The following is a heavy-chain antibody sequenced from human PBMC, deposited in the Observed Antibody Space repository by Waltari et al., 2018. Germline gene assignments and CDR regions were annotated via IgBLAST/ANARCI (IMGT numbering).Heavy chain of an antibody. D-gene: IGHD1-1*01. CDR2: IYDSANT. CDR3: ARQGLNWNAQRGSQSAFDI. CDR1: GGSIRRGGDF. J-gene: IGHJ3*02. V-gene: IGHV4-30-4*08. Sequence: QVQLQESGPGVVKSSQTLSLTCTVSGGSIRRGGDFWRWIRQSPGRGPEWIGVIYDSANTNYNPSLKSRVILTIDISKNQFSLKMRSVTAADTAVYYCARQGLNWNAQRGSQSAFDIWGQGAMVTVSA.